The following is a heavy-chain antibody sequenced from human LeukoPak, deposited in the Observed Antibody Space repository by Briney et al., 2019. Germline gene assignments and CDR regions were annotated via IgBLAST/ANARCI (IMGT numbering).Heavy chain of an antibody. CDR2: INHSGST. V-gene: IGHV4-34*01. Sequence: PSETLSLTCAVYGGSSSGYYWSWIRQPPGKGLEWIGEINHSGSTNYNPSLKSRVTISVDTSKNQFSLKLSSVTAVDTAVYYCARAPIVGANFDYWGQGTLVTVSS. D-gene: IGHD1-26*01. J-gene: IGHJ4*02. CDR3: ARAPIVGANFDY. CDR1: GGSSSGYY.